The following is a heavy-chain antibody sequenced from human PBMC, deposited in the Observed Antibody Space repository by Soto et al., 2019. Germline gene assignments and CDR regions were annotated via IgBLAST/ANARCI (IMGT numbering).Heavy chain of an antibody. CDR1: GGSFSSGVYY. J-gene: IGHJ4*02. V-gene: IGHV4-31*03. CDR3: ASATSFSGHRGY. Sequence: QLQLQESGPGLVKPSQTLSLACTVPGGSFSSGVYYWSWIRQLPGKGLEWLVYIYYSGSTYYNPSLKSRFTISLDTSKNPFSLRQSSVTAADTAVYYLASATSFSGHRGYWVQGTLVTVSS. CDR2: IYYSGST.